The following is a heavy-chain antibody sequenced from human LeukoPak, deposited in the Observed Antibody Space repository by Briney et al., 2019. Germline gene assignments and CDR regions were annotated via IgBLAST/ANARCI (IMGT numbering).Heavy chain of an antibody. CDR1: GGSISSYS. CDR2: IYHSGST. J-gene: IGHJ5*02. Sequence: SETLSLTCTVSGGSISSYSWSWIRQPPGKGLEWIGYIYHSGSTYYNPSLKSRVTISVDRSKNQFSLKLSSVTAADTAVYYCAREITIFGVGNWFDPWGQGTLVTVSS. V-gene: IGHV4-30-2*01. CDR3: AREITIFGVGNWFDP. D-gene: IGHD3-3*01.